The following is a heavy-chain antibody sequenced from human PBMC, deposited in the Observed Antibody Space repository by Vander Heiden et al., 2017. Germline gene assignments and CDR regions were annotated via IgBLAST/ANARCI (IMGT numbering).Heavy chain of an antibody. J-gene: IGHJ5*02. CDR2: IYWDDDK. V-gene: IGHV2-5*02. CDR3: AHRMTRRANDYDITVGWFDP. Sequence: QITLKESGPMLVKPPQTLPPTCPFSGLSLTTRGVGVAWIRQPPGEALEWLALIYWDDDKRYSPSLRSRLTITGDTSKNQVVLTMTNVDPVDTATYYCAHRMTRRANDYDITVGWFDPWGQGTPVIVSS. CDR1: GLSLTTRGVG. D-gene: IGHD3-22*01.